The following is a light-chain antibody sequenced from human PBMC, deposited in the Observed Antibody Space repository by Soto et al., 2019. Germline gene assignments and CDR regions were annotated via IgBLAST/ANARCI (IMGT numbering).Light chain of an antibody. V-gene: IGLV2-14*03. J-gene: IGLJ1*01. CDR2: DVT. CDR3: SSYTTRNTEV. Sequence: QSVLTQPASVSGSPGQSISISCIGTSSDVGAFNYVSWYQHHPGKAPQLIIYDVTSRPSGFSNRFSASKSGNTASLTISGLQAEDEADYYCSSYTTRNTEVFGTGTKVTVL. CDR1: SSDVGAFNY.